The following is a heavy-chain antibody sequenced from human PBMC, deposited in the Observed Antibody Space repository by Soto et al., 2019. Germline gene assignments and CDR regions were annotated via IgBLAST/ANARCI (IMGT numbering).Heavy chain of an antibody. J-gene: IGHJ4*02. CDR2: IIPIFGTA. CDR1: GGTFSSYA. V-gene: IGHV1-69*01. CDR3: ASHQYYDSSGYYCYFDH. D-gene: IGHD3-22*01. Sequence: QVQLVQSGAEVKKPGSSVKVSCKASGGTFSSYAISWVRQAPGQGLEWMGGIIPIFGTANYAQKFQGRVTITADESTSTAYMELSRLRSEDTAVYYCASHQYYDSSGYYCYFDHWGQGTLVNLSS.